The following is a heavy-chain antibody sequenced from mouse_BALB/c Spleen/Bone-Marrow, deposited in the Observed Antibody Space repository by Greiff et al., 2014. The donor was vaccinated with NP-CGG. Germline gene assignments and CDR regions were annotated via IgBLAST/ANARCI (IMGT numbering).Heavy chain of an antibody. J-gene: IGHJ2*01. CDR2: ISSGSSII. Sequence: EVKLVESGGGLVQPGGSRKLSCAASGFTFSSFGMHWVRQAPEKGLEWVAFISSGSSIIYYADTVKGRFTISRDNPKNTLFLQMTSLRSEDTAMYYCARSQFYGYYFDSWGQGTTLTGSS. CDR1: GFTFSSFG. CDR3: ARSQFYGYYFDS. D-gene: IGHD2-2*01. V-gene: IGHV5-17*02.